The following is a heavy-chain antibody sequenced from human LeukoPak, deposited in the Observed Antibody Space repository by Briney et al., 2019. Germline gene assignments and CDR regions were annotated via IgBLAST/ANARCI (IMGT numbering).Heavy chain of an antibody. CDR1: GFTFSNAW. D-gene: IGHD5-18*01. CDR2: ISGRADRT. CDR3: AKESAYTSPRNYYFET. Sequence: GGSLRLSCAASGFTFSNAWMSWVRQAPGKGLEWVSAISGRADRTYYADSVKGRFTISRDNSKNTLNLQMNSLRAEDTAVYYCAKESAYTSPRNYYFETWGQGTLVTVSS. V-gene: IGHV3-23*01. J-gene: IGHJ4*02.